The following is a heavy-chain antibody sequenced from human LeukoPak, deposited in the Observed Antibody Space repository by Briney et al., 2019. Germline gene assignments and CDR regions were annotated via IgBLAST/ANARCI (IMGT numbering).Heavy chain of an antibody. D-gene: IGHD3-3*01. Sequence: PSETPSLTCAVSGGSISSSSFYWGWIRQPPGKGLEWIGSIHFSGSTYYNPSLQSRVTISEDTSRNQFSLKLTSVTAADTAVYYCARGVTIFGVSTMNWFGPWGPGTRVTLTS. V-gene: IGHV4-39*01. J-gene: IGHJ5*02. CDR1: GGSISSSSFY. CDR3: ARGVTIFGVSTMNWFGP. CDR2: IHFSGST.